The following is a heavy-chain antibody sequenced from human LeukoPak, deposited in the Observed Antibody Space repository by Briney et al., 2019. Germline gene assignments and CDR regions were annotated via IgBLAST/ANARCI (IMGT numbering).Heavy chain of an antibody. CDR3: ARTIAAAGATYFDY. Sequence: GGCLRLSCAASGFTFSSYAMHWVRQAPGKGLEWVAVISYDGSSKYYADSVKGRFTISRDNSKNTLYPQMNSLRAEDTAVYYCARTIAAAGATYFDYWGQGTLVTVSS. V-gene: IGHV3-30-3*01. D-gene: IGHD6-13*01. CDR1: GFTFSSYA. J-gene: IGHJ4*02. CDR2: ISYDGSSK.